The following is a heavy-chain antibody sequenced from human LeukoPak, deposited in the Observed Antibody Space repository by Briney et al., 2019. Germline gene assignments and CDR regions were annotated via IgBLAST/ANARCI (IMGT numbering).Heavy chain of an antibody. V-gene: IGHV4-59*08. CDR1: GGSISSYY. J-gene: IGHJ4*02. CDR2: IYYSGST. CDR3: ANSVGVVLLYY. D-gene: IGHD2-21*01. Sequence: SETLSLTCTVSGGSISSYYWSWIRQPPGKGLEWIGYIYYSGSTNYNPSLKSRVTISVDTSKNQFSLKLSSVTAADTAMYYCANSVGVVLLYYWGQGTLVTVSS.